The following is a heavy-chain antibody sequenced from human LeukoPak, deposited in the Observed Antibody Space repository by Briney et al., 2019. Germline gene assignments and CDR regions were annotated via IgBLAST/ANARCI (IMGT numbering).Heavy chain of an antibody. J-gene: IGHJ6*02. Sequence: GGSLRLSCVASGFTFSTYAMHWVRQAPGKGLEWVAVILYDGNNKYYADSVKGRFTISRDNSKNTLYLQMNSLRAEDTAEYYCARGRKYSYGTYYYGLDVWGQGTTVTVCS. D-gene: IGHD5-18*01. CDR1: GFTFSTYA. V-gene: IGHV3-30-3*01. CDR3: ARGRKYSYGTYYYGLDV. CDR2: ILYDGNNK.